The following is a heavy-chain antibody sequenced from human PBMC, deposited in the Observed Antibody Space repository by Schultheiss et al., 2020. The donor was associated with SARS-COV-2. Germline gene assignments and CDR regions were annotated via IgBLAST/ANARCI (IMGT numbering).Heavy chain of an antibody. D-gene: IGHD3-10*01. Sequence: SETLSLTCTVSGGSISSTTYYWGWIRQPPGKGLEWIGSIYFGGSTYYNPSLKSRITISVDTSKNQFSLKLNSVTAADTAVYYCAREPRTGGFGSGTGYMDVWGKGTTVTVSS. CDR3: AREPRTGGFGSGTGYMDV. CDR2: IYFGGST. V-gene: IGHV4-39*02. CDR1: GGSISSTTYY. J-gene: IGHJ6*03.